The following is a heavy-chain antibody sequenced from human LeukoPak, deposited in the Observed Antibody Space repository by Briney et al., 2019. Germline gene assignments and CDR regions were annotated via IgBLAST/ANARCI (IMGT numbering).Heavy chain of an antibody. CDR2: INPNSGRT. J-gene: IGHJ5*02. Sequence: ASVKVSYKASGYTFTGYYMHWVRQAPGQRLEWMGWINPNSGRTNYAQKFQGRVTMTRDTAISTAYMELRRLRSDDTAVYYCHSSDYPLRFDPWGQGTLVTVSS. D-gene: IGHD3-22*01. V-gene: IGHV1-2*02. CDR1: GYTFTGYY. CDR3: HSSDYPLRFDP.